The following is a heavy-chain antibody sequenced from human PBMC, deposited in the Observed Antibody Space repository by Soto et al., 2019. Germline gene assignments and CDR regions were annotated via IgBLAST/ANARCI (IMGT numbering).Heavy chain of an antibody. D-gene: IGHD3-3*01. J-gene: IGHJ4*02. CDR1: GGTFSSYA. CDR3: AVARITIFGVVILRGYDY. Sequence: QVQLVQSGAEVKKPGSSVKVSCKASGGTFSSYAISWVRQAPGQGLEWMGGIIPIFGTANYAQKFQGRVTITADKSTSTAYIELSSLRSEDTAVYYWAVARITIFGVVILRGYDYWGQGTLVTVSS. CDR2: IIPIFGTA. V-gene: IGHV1-69*06.